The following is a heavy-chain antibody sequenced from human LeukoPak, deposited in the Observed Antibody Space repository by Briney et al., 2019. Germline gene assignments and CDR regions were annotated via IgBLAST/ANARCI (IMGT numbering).Heavy chain of an antibody. CDR2: ISYDGSNK. V-gene: IGHV3-30*18. J-gene: IGHJ6*02. Sequence: PGRSLRLSCAASGFTFRSYGMHWVRQAPGQGLEWVAIISYDGSNKYYADSVKGRFTISRDNSKNTLYLQMNSLRAEDTAVYYCAKDKYYYGSGSFYNGMDVWGQGTTVTVSS. D-gene: IGHD3-10*01. CDR1: GFTFRSYG. CDR3: AKDKYYYGSGSFYNGMDV.